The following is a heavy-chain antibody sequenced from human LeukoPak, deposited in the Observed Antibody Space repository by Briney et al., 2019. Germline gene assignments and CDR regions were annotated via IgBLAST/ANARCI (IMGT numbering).Heavy chain of an antibody. CDR3: ARHFYGSGPNFDY. J-gene: IGHJ4*02. V-gene: IGHV4-39*01. CDR1: GGSISSSSYH. D-gene: IGHD3-10*01. Sequence: SETLSLTCTVSGGSISSSSYHWGWIRQPPGKGLEWIGSIYYSGSTYYNPSLKSRVNISVDTSKNQFTLKLSSVTAADTAVYYCARHFYGSGPNFDYWGQGTLVTVSS. CDR2: IYYSGST.